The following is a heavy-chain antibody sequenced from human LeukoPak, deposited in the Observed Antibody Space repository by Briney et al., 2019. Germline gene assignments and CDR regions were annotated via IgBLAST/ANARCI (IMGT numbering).Heavy chain of an antibody. CDR3: AKDHFSSWYSDWFDP. CDR2: ISGSGGST. Sequence: GGSLRLSCAASGFTFSSYAMSWVRQVPGKGLEWVSAISGSGGSTYYADSVKGRFTISRDNSKNTLYLQMNSLRAEDAAVYYCAKDHFSSWYSDWFDPWGQGTLVTVSS. CDR1: GFTFSSYA. D-gene: IGHD6-13*01. J-gene: IGHJ5*02. V-gene: IGHV3-23*01.